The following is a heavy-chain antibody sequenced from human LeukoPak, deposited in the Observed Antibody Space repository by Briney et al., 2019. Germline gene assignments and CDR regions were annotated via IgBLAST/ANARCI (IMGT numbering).Heavy chain of an antibody. D-gene: IGHD6-13*01. CDR1: GFTFSSYA. Sequence: QPGGSLRLSCAASGFTFSSYAMSWVRQAPGKGLEWVSAISGSGGSTYYADSVKGRFTISRDNSKNTLYLQMNSLRAEDTAVYYCARGQRKIAAAGHGMDVWGQGTTVTVSS. J-gene: IGHJ6*02. V-gene: IGHV3-23*01. CDR3: ARGQRKIAAAGHGMDV. CDR2: ISGSGGST.